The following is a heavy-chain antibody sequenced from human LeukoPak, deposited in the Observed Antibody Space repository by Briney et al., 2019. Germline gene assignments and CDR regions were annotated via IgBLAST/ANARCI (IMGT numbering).Heavy chain of an antibody. D-gene: IGHD1-7*01. CDR1: GFTFSSYA. CDR2: ISGSGGST. V-gene: IGHV3-23*01. Sequence: GGSLRLSCAASGFTFSSYAMSWVRQAPGKGLEWVSAISGSGGSTYYADSVKGRFTISRDNAKNSLYLQMNSLRAEDTAVYYCAKDTPFGRGTTTIVYWGQGTLVTVSS. J-gene: IGHJ4*02. CDR3: AKDTPFGRGTTTIVY.